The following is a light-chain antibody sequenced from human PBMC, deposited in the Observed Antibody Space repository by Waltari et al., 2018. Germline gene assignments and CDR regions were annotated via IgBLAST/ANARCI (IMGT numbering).Light chain of an antibody. CDR1: ELPRKY. V-gene: IGLV3-10*01. Sequence: SYELTQPPSVSVSPGQTARITCSGHELPRKYAYWFQQKSGQAPRLVIYEDTKRPSGIPEGFSGSSSGTVATLTITGAQVDDEAEYYCYSSDSTGLRVFGGGTTVVVL. CDR3: YSSDSTGLRV. J-gene: IGLJ1*01. CDR2: EDT.